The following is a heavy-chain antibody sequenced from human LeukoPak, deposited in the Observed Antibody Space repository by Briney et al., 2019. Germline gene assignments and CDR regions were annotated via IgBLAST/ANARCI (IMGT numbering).Heavy chain of an antibody. V-gene: IGHV1-2*07. D-gene: IGHD2-2*01. J-gene: IGHJ5*02. CDR2: INPNSGGT. CDR3: AREGTDIVVVGRWFDP. CDR1: XXTXXXXY. Sequence: ASXXTXXXXYMHWVRQAPGQGLEWMGWINPNSGGTNYAHKFQGRVTMTRDTSISTAYMELSRLRSDDTAVYYCAREGTDIVVVGRWFDPWGQGTLVTVSS.